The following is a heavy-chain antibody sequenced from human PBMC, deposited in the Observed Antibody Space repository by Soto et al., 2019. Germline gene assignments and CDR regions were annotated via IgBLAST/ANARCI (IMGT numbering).Heavy chain of an antibody. J-gene: IGHJ4*02. Sequence: QVQLQESGPGLVKPSETLSLTCTVSGGSISGYYWSWIRQTAGKGLEWIGRIHTTGSTDYNPSLKIRVTMSVDTSRNQFSVELTSVTAADTAVYYCARGGARAVAAMFDYWGQGSLVTVSS. CDR1: GGSISGYY. CDR3: ARGGARAVAAMFDY. CDR2: IHTTGST. D-gene: IGHD2-2*01. V-gene: IGHV4-4*07.